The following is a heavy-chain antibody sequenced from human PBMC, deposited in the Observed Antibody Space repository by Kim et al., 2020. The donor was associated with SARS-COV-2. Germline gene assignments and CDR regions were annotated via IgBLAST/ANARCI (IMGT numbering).Heavy chain of an antibody. J-gene: IGHJ4*02. Sequence: SETLSLTCAVYGGSFSGYYWSWIRQPPGKGLEWIGEINHSGSTNYNPSLKSRVTISVDTSKNQFSLKLSSVTAADTAVYYCARGWHSNYVDYWGQGTLVTVSS. CDR1: GGSFSGYY. CDR2: INHSGST. CDR3: ARGWHSNYVDY. V-gene: IGHV4-34*01. D-gene: IGHD4-4*01.